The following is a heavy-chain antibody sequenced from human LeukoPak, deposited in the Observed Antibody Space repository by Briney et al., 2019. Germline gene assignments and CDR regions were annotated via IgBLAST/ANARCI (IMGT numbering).Heavy chain of an antibody. CDR2: ISGSGCST. CDR1: GFTFSSYS. V-gene: IGHV3-23*01. J-gene: IGHJ1*01. D-gene: IGHD2-15*01. CDR3: AKEGYCSGGSCYGEYFQQ. Sequence: GGSLRLSCAASGFTFSSYSMSWVRQAPGRGLEWVSAISGSGCSTYYADSVKGRFTISRDNSKNALYLQMNGLRAEDTAVYYCAKEGYCSGGSCYGEYFQQWGQGTLVTVSS.